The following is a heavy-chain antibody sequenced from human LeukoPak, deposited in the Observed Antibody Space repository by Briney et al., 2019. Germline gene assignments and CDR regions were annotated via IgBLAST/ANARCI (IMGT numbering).Heavy chain of an antibody. V-gene: IGHV5-51*01. CDR1: GSIFTSYW. CDR3: ARTEHYGSGSFDY. CDR2: IYVGDSDT. J-gene: IGHJ4*02. D-gene: IGHD3-10*01. Sequence: GESLQISCKGSGSIFTSYWIGWVRQLTEKGLEGMGIIYVGDSDTRYSPSFQGQVTISADKSISTAYLQWSSLKASDTAMYYCARTEHYGSGSFDYWGQGTLVTVSS.